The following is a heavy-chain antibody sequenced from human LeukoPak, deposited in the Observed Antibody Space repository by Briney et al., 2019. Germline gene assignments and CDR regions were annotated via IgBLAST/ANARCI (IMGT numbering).Heavy chain of an antibody. J-gene: IGHJ3*02. Sequence: SETLSLTCTVSGGSISSSYWSWIRQPPGKGLEWIGYIYYSGSTNYNPSLKTRVTISVDTSKNQFSLRLTSVTAADTAVYYCAKGGYSGCGHALDIWGQGTMVTVSS. CDR2: IYYSGST. CDR3: AKGGYSGCGHALDI. V-gene: IGHV4-59*01. D-gene: IGHD5-12*01. CDR1: GGSISSSY.